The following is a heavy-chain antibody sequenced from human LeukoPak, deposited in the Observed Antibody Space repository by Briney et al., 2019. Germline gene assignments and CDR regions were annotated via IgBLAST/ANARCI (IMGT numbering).Heavy chain of an antibody. D-gene: IGHD4-23*01. CDR1: GGSISSGDYY. J-gene: IGHJ4*02. CDR3: ARVGTVVRPFFDY. V-gene: IGHV4-30-4*08. CDR2: IYYSGST. Sequence: SQTLSLTCTVSGGSISSGDYYWSWIRQPPGKGLEWIGYIYYSGSTYYNPSLKSRVTISVDTSKNLFSLKLSSVTAADTAVYYCARVGTVVRPFFDYWGQGTLVTVSS.